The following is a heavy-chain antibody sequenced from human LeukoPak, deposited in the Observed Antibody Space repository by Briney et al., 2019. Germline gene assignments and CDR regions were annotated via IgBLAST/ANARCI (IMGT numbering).Heavy chain of an antibody. D-gene: IGHD2-2*01. CDR2: INPNSGGT. Sequence: ASVKVSCKASGYTFIGYYIHWVRRAPGQGLEWMGWINPNSGGTNYAQKFQGRVTMTRDTSISTAYMELSRLRSDDTAVYYCARTYCSSTSCANWFDPWGQGTLVTVSS. J-gene: IGHJ5*02. CDR3: ARTYCSSTSCANWFDP. CDR1: GYTFIGYY. V-gene: IGHV1-2*02.